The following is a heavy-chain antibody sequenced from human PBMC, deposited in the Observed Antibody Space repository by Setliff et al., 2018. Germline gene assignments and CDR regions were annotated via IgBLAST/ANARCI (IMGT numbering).Heavy chain of an antibody. V-gene: IGHV3-7*01. CDR2: IKQDGSEK. CDR3: ARGSGDH. Sequence: PGGSLRLSCAASGFTFSSYAMSWVRQAPGKGLEWVANIKQDGSEKYYVDSVKGRFTISRDNAKNSLYLQMNSLRAEDTAVYYCARGSGDHWGRGTLVTVSS. CDR1: GFTFSSYA. J-gene: IGHJ4*02.